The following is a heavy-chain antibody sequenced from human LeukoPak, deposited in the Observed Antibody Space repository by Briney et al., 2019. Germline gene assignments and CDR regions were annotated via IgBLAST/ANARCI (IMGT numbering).Heavy chain of an antibody. CDR2: IPYDGSNK. V-gene: IGHV3-30-3*01. Sequence: HPGRSLRLSCAASGFTFSSYAMHWVRQAPGKGLEWVAVIPYDGSNKYYADSVKGRFTISRDNSKNTLYLQMNSLRAEDTAVYYCARAEVTSFDYWGQGTLVTVSS. CDR1: GFTFSSYA. CDR3: ARAEVTSFDY. J-gene: IGHJ4*02.